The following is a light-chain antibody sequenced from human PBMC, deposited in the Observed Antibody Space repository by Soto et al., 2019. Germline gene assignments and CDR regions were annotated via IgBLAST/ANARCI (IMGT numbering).Light chain of an antibody. CDR3: QQRSNWPLT. V-gene: IGKV3-11*01. Sequence: EIVLTQSPATLSLSPGERATLSCRASQSVNSYLAWYQQKPGQAPRLLIYEGSKRATGIPARFSGSGSGTDFTLTISSLEPEDFAVYYCQQRSNWPLTFGGGTKVEIK. CDR2: EGS. CDR1: QSVNSY. J-gene: IGKJ4*01.